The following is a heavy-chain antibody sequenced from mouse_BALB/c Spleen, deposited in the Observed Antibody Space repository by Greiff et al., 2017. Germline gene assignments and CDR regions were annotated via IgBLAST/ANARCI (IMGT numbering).Heavy chain of an antibody. CDR1: GYTFTSYW. J-gene: IGHJ2*01. Sequence: QVHVKQSGAELARPGASVKLSCKASGYTFTSYWMQWVKQRPGQGLEWIGAIYPGDGDTRYTQKFKGKATLTADKSSSTAYMQLSSLASEDSAVYYCAREGNYEGYWGQGTTLTVSS. CDR2: IYPGDGDT. D-gene: IGHD2-1*01. CDR3: AREGNYEGY. V-gene: IGHV1-87*01.